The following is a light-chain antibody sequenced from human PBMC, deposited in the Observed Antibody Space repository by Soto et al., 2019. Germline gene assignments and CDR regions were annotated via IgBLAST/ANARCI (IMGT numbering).Light chain of an antibody. V-gene: IGKV1-39*01. CDR2: AAS. CDR1: QTIANY. J-gene: IGKJ1*01. CDR3: QQSYNTPRT. Sequence: DIQMTQAPSSLPASVGDRVTITCRASQTIANYLNWYQQRPGKAPNLMISAASTLQSGVPSRFSGSGSGTDGTITITSLKPEDCATYYCQQSYNTPRTFGQGTKVDIK.